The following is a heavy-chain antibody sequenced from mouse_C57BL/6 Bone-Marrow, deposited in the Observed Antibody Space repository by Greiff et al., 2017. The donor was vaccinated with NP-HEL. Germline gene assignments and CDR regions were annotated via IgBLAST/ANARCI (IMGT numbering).Heavy chain of an antibody. CDR1: GYTFTDYE. CDR2: IDPETGGT. J-gene: IGHJ3*01. V-gene: IGHV1-15*01. D-gene: IGHD1-1*01. CDR3: TRSSYGSSPSWFAY. Sequence: VQLQQSGAELVRPGASVTLSCKASGYTFTDYEMHWVKQTPVHGLEWIGAIDPETGGTAYNQKFKGKAILTADKSSSTAYMELRSLTSEDSAVYYCTRSSYGSSPSWFAYWGQGTLVTVSA.